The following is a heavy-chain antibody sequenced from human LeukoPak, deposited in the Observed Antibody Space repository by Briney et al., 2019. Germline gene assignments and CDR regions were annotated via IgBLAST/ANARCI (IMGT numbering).Heavy chain of an antibody. D-gene: IGHD3-10*01. CDR3: ARGEYGSGSYHIDY. Sequence: WGSLRLSCAASGFTFSSYVMHWVRQAPGKGLEWVAIISYDGSNEYYADSVKGRFTISRDNAKSSLYLQMNSLRDEDTAVYYCARGEYGSGSYHIDYWGQGTLVTVSS. V-gene: IGHV3-30*04. CDR1: GFTFSSYV. CDR2: ISYDGSNE. J-gene: IGHJ4*02.